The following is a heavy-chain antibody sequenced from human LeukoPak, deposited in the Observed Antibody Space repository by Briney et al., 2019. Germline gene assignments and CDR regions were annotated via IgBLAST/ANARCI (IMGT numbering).Heavy chain of an antibody. V-gene: IGHV3-30*03. CDR2: ISYDGSNK. CDR3: ARDSGKSIAARPKDWFDP. Sequence: GGSLRLSCAASGFTFSSYGMHWVRQAPGKGLEWVAVISYDGSNKYYADSVKGRFTISRDNSKNTLYLQMNSLRAEDTAVYYCARDSGKSIAARPKDWFDPWGQGTLVTVSS. D-gene: IGHD6-6*01. CDR1: GFTFSSYG. J-gene: IGHJ5*02.